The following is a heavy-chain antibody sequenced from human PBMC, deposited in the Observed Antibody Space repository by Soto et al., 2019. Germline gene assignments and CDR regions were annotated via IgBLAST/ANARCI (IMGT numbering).Heavy chain of an antibody. V-gene: IGHV2-5*01. CDR1: GFSLSTSEVG. CDR3: IHDGKMGYTGYDRFDY. D-gene: IGHD5-12*01. J-gene: IGHJ4*02. CDR2: IYWNDDA. Sequence: QITLKESGPMLMKPTQTLTLTCTFSGFSLSTSEVGVGWIRQPPGKALEWLALIYWNDDARYSPSLRNRLTITKDTSKNKVVLTMTNMDRVDTATYYCIHDGKMGYTGYDRFDYWGQGTLVTVSS.